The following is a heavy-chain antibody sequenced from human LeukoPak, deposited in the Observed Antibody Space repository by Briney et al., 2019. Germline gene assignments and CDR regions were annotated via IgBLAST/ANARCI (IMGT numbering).Heavy chain of an antibody. V-gene: IGHV4-34*01. D-gene: IGHD6-13*01. CDR1: GGSFSGYY. CDR3: ARDVVAAAGTWDY. J-gene: IGHJ4*02. CDR2: INHSGST. Sequence: SETLSLTCAVYGGSFSGYYWSWIRQPPGKGLEWIGEINHSGSTNYNPSLKSRVTMSVDTSKNQFSLKLSSVTAADTAVYYCARDVVAAAGTWDYWGQGTLVTVSS.